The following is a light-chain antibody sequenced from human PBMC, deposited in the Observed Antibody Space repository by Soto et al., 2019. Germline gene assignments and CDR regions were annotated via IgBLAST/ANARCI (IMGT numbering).Light chain of an antibody. V-gene: IGLV2-11*01. CDR3: CSYAGTNSYV. CDR2: DVT. J-gene: IGLJ1*01. CDR1: SSDVGGYNY. Sequence: QSVLTQPPSASGTPGQRVTISCSGSSSDVGGYNYVSWYQQHPDKAPKLMIYDVTKRPSGVPHRFSGSKSDNTASLTISGLQAEDEADYYCCSYAGTNSYVFGTGTKVTVL.